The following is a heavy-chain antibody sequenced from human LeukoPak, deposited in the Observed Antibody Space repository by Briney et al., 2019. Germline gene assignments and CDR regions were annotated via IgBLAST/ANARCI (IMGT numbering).Heavy chain of an antibody. J-gene: IGHJ6*03. CDR3: ARDRYTDNYYYMDV. D-gene: IGHD1-14*01. Sequence: ASVKVSCKASGYTFTGYYMHWVRQAPGQGLEWMGWINPNSGGTNYAQKFQGRVTMTRDTSISTAYMELSRPRSDDTAVYYCARDRYTDNYYYMDVWGKGTTVTVSS. V-gene: IGHV1-2*02. CDR2: INPNSGGT. CDR1: GYTFTGYY.